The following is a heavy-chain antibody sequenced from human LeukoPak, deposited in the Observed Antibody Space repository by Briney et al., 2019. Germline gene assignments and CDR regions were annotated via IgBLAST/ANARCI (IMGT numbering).Heavy chain of an antibody. J-gene: IGHJ4*02. CDR1: GFTVSSNY. V-gene: IGHV3-48*04. D-gene: IGHD3-16*01. CDR2: ISSSSSTI. CDR3: VRDAFGAHFDY. Sequence: GGSLRLSCAASGFTVSSNYMSWVRQAPGKGLEWVSYISSSSSTIYYADSVKGRFTISRDNSKNSLYLQMNSLRADDTAVYYCVRDAFGAHFDYWGQGTLVTVSS.